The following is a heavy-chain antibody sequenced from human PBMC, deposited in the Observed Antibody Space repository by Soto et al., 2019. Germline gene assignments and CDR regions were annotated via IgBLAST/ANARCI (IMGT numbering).Heavy chain of an antibody. CDR3: TRARLYRNPFDA. Sequence: SQTLSLTCAISGDSVSSNSAAWNWIRQSPSRGLEWLGRTYYRSKWYNDHAVSVKSRITINPDTSKNQFSLQLNPVTPDDTGVYKCTRARLYRNPFDAWCQGKLVTV. D-gene: IGHD3-9*01. V-gene: IGHV6-1*01. CDR1: GDSVSSNSAA. CDR2: TYYRSKWYN. J-gene: IGHJ4*02.